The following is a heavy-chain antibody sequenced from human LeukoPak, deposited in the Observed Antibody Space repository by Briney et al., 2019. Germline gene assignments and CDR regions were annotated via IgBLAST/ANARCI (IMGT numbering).Heavy chain of an antibody. CDR2: IFYSGST. CDR3: ARADKGSSWYTYYIDV. CDR1: GGSIRTYY. D-gene: IGHD6-13*01. Sequence: PSETLSLTCTVSGGSIRTYYWSWIRQPPGKGLEWIGYIFYSGSTNYNPSLKSRVTISVDTSKNQFSLKLSSVTAADTAVYYCARADKGSSWYTYYIDVWGKGTTVTVSS. J-gene: IGHJ6*03. V-gene: IGHV4-59*01.